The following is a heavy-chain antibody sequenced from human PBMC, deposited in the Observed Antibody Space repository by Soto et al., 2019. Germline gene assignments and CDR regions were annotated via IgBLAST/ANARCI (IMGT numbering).Heavy chain of an antibody. CDR3: ARDERAYSSSCDY. J-gene: IGHJ4*02. V-gene: IGHV3-33*01. CDR2: IWYDGSSE. D-gene: IGHD6-13*01. CDR1: GFIFTSYG. Sequence: QVQLVESGGGVVQPGRSLRLSCAASGFIFTSYGMHWVRQAPGKGLEWVALIWYDGSSEFYADSVKGRFTISRDISKNTVYLQMNSLRVDDTAVYYCARDERAYSSSCDYWCQGTLVTVSS.